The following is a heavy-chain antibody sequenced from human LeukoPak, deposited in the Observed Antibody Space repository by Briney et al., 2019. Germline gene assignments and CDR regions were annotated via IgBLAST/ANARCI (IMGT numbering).Heavy chain of an antibody. V-gene: IGHV1-3*01. CDR1: GYTFTSYA. D-gene: IGHD2-2*01. CDR3: ARDLREGYQLLYWFDP. Sequence: EASVKVSCKASGYTFTSYAMHWVRQAPGQRLEWMGWINAGNGNTKYSQKFQGRVTITRDTSASTAYMELSSLRSEDTAVYYCARDLREGYQLLYWFDPWGQGTLVTVSS. CDR2: INAGNGNT. J-gene: IGHJ5*02.